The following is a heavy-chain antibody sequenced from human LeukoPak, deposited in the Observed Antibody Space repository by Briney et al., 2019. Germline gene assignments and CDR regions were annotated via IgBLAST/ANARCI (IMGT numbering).Heavy chain of an antibody. V-gene: IGHV4-59*01. J-gene: IGHJ5*02. D-gene: IGHD6-13*01. CDR2: IYYSGST. Sequence: PSETLSLTCTVSGGSISSYYWSWIRQPPGKGLEWIGYIYYSGSTNYNPSLKSRVTISVDTSKNQFSLKLSSVTAADTAVYYCARLTAAAGLFWFDPWGQGTLVTVSS. CDR1: GGSISSYY. CDR3: ARLTAAAGLFWFDP.